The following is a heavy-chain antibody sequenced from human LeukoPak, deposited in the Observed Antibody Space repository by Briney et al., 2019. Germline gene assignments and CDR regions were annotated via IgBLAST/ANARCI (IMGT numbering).Heavy chain of an antibody. CDR2: INPNSGGT. J-gene: IGHJ5*02. Sequence: GASVKVSCKASGYTFTGYYMHWVRQAPGQGLEWMGWINPNSGGTNYAQKFQGRVTMTRDTSISTAYMELSRLRSDDTAVYYCARENVDTAPDWFDPWGQGTLVTVSS. V-gene: IGHV1-2*02. CDR3: ARENVDTAPDWFDP. CDR1: GYTFTGYY. D-gene: IGHD5-18*01.